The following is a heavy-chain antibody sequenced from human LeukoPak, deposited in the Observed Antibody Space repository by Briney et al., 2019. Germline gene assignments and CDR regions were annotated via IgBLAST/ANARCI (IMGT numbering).Heavy chain of an antibody. J-gene: IGHJ4*02. CDR2: IWYDGTTT. V-gene: IGHV3-33*06. CDR3: AKDTLAYYFDY. CDR1: GFTFSSFG. Sequence: GGSLRLSCAASGFTFSSFGMHWVRQAPGKGLEWVVTIWYDGTTTYYADSVKGRFTISRDDSKNIVYLQMNSLRAEDTATYYCAKDTLAYYFDYWGQGTLVTVSS.